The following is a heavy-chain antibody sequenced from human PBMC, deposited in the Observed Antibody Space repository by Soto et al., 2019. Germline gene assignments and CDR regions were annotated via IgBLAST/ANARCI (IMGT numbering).Heavy chain of an antibody. CDR2: IYPGDSDI. CDR3: AIHGLRYCVCTTCNYIHGFDP. V-gene: IGHV5-51*01. J-gene: IGHJ5*02. CDR1: GYRFTDYW. Sequence: GESLKISCKGSGYRFTDYWIAWVRQMPGKGLEWMGIIYPGDSDIRYSPSFQGQVTISADKSISTAYLQWSSLRASDTAFYYFAIHGLRYCVCTTCNYIHGFDPCGQGARVTVS. D-gene: IGHD2-2*01.